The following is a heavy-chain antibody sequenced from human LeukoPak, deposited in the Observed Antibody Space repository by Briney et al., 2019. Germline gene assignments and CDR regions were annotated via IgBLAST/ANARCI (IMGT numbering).Heavy chain of an antibody. CDR2: INPNSGGT. CDR3: ARNSGGEHFDY. J-gene: IGHJ4*02. Sequence: ASVKVSCKASGYTFTGYNMHWVRQAPGQGLEWMGWINPNSGGTNYAQKFQGRVTMTRDTSISSAYMDLSRLRSDDTAVYYCARNSGGEHFDYWGQGPLVTVSS. D-gene: IGHD2-21*01. V-gene: IGHV1-2*02. CDR1: GYTFTGYN.